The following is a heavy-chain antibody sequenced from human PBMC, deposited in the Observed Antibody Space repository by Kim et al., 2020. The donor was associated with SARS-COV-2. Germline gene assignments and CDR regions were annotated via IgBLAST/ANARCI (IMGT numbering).Heavy chain of an antibody. CDR2: IYYSGST. J-gene: IGHJ4*02. V-gene: IGHV4-31*03. D-gene: IGHD2-2*01. CDR3: AAGSTYCSSTSCSFDY. Sequence: SETLSLTCTVSGGSISSGGYYWSWIRQHPGKGLEWIGYIYYSGSTYYNPSLKSRVTISVDTSKNQFSLKLSSVTAADTAVYYCAAGSTYCSSTSCSFDYWGQGTLVTVSS. CDR1: GGSISSGGYY.